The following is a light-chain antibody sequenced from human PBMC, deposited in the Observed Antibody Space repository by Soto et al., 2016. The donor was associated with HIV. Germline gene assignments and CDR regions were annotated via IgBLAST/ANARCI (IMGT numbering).Light chain of an antibody. Sequence: DIVMTQTPLSLSVTPGQPASISCKSSQSLLNSDGKTYLYWYLQKPGKAPKLLIYAASSLQSGVPSRFRGSGSGTDFTLTISSLQPEDFATYFCQQGFSLPLSFGGGTKVEI. V-gene: IGKV2-29*01. CDR3: QQGFSLPLS. J-gene: IGKJ4*01. CDR1: QSLLNSDGKTY. CDR2: AAS.